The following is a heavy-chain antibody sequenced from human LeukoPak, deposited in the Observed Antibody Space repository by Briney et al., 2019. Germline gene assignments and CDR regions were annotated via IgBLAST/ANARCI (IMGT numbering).Heavy chain of an antibody. V-gene: IGHV3-7*05. Sequence: GSLRLSCAASGLTFNNYWMSWVRQAPGKGLEWVANIKQDGTEKNYVDSVKGRFTISRDNTRNSLYLQMKSLRADGAAVYYCARQRWIQLWYFDYWGQGALVTVSS. CDR2: IKQDGTEK. CDR3: ARQRWIQLWYFDY. CDR1: GLTFNNYW. J-gene: IGHJ4*02. D-gene: IGHD5-18*01.